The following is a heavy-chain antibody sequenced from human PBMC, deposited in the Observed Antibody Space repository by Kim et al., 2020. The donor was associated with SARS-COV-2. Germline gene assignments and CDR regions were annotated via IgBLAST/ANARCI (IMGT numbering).Heavy chain of an antibody. J-gene: IGHJ5*02. V-gene: IGHV5-10-1*01. CDR3: ARPSAVAGTGWFDP. D-gene: IGHD6-19*01. Sequence: SPPFQGHVTISADKSISTAYLQWSSLKASDTAMYYCARPSAVAGTGWFDPWGQGTLVTVSS.